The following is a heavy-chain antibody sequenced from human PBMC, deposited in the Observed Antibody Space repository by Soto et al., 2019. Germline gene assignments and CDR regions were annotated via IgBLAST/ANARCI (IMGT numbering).Heavy chain of an antibody. J-gene: IGHJ6*02. CDR2: ISAYNGNT. V-gene: IGHV1-18*01. Sequence: QVQLVQSGAEVKKPGASVKVSCKASGYTFTSYGISWVRQAPGQGLEWMGWISAYNGNTNYAQKLQGRVTMTTDTSKSTACMELRSLGTDDTAVYYCARDEGTVTTGGMDVWGQGTTVTVSS. D-gene: IGHD4-17*01. CDR1: GYTFTSYG. CDR3: ARDEGTVTTGGMDV.